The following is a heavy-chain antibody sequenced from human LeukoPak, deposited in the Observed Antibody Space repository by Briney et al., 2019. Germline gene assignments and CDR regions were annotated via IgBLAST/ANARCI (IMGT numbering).Heavy chain of an antibody. CDR2: ISSSGSTI. CDR3: ARGMTTVTTWFDP. D-gene: IGHD4-17*01. J-gene: IGHJ5*02. V-gene: IGHV3-48*03. CDR1: GFTFSSYE. Sequence: GGSLRLSCAASGFTFSSYEMHWVRQAPGKGLEWVSYISSSGSTIYYADSVKGRFTISRDNAKNSLYLQMNSLRAEDTAVYYCARGMTTVTTWFDPWGQGTLVTVSS.